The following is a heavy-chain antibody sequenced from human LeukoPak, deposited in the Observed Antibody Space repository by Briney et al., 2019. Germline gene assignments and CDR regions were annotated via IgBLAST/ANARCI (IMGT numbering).Heavy chain of an antibody. CDR2: IGGSGGNT. CDR3: AKGPPYYYGSGYYFDY. CDR1: GFTSSSFA. V-gene: IGHV3-23*01. D-gene: IGHD3-10*01. Sequence: GGSLRLSCAAPGFTSSSFAMNWVPPGPGKGLEWVSVIGGSGGNTYYADSVKGRFTISRDNSKNTLYLQMNSLRAEDTAVYYCAKGPPYYYGSGYYFDYWGQGTLVTVSS. J-gene: IGHJ4*02.